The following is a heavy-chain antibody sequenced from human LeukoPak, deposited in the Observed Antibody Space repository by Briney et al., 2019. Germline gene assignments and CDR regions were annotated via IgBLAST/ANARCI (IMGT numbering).Heavy chain of an antibody. CDR3: AKDRYDSSGYLFFDY. CDR2: ISGSGGTT. J-gene: IGHJ4*02. CDR1: GFTVSSNY. D-gene: IGHD3-22*01. Sequence: PGGSLRLSCAASGFTVSSNYMNWVRQAPGKGLEWVSGISGSGGTTYYVDSVKGRFTISRDNSKNTLYLQMNSLRAEDTAVYYCAKDRYDSSGYLFFDYWGQGTLVTVSS. V-gene: IGHV3-23*01.